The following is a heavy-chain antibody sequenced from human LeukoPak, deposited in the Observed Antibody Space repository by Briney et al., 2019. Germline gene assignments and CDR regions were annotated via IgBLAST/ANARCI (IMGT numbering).Heavy chain of an antibody. Sequence: PGGSLRLSCVASGFTFNTHGMHWVRQAPGKGLEWVAFTRYDGSNEYYADSVKGRSTISRDNSKNTLYLQMNSLRAEDTAVYYCARGHYYGSGSYRYYMDVWGKGTTVTVSS. V-gene: IGHV3-30*02. CDR2: TRYDGSNE. D-gene: IGHD3-10*01. J-gene: IGHJ6*03. CDR1: GFTFNTHG. CDR3: ARGHYYGSGSYRYYMDV.